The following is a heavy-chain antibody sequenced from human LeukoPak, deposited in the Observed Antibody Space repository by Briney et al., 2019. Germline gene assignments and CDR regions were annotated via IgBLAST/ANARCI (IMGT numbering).Heavy chain of an antibody. CDR1: GFTFSSYT. CDR2: ISGSGGST. D-gene: IGHD6-25*01. Sequence: GGSLRLSCAASGFTFSSYTMNWVRQAPGKGLEWVSAISGSGGSTYYADSVKGRFTISRDNSKNTLYLQMNSLRAEDTAVYYCAKVTIIAAKVPSYFDYWGQGTLVTVSS. J-gene: IGHJ4*02. V-gene: IGHV3-23*01. CDR3: AKVTIIAAKVPSYFDY.